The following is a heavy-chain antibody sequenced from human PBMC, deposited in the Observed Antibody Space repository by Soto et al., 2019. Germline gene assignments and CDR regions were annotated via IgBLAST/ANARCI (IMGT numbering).Heavy chain of an antibody. V-gene: IGHV3-23*01. CDR2: ISGSGGST. CDR3: AKIELRYFDWLSRPDY. CDR1: GFTFSSYA. D-gene: IGHD3-9*01. J-gene: IGHJ4*02. Sequence: GSLRLSCATSGFTFSSYAMSWVRQAPGKGLEWVSAISGSGGSTYYADSVKGRFTISRDNSKNTLYLQMNSLRAEDTAVYYCAKIELRYFDWLSRPDYWGQGTQVTVSS.